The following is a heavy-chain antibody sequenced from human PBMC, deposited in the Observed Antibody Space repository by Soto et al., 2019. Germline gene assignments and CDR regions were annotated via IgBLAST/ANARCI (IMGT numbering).Heavy chain of an antibody. CDR2: IGVYNGNT. Sequence: QVQLVQSGAEVKKPGASVKVSCTASGYSFTTYGITWVRQAPGQGLEWMGWIGVYNGNTRYAEKFQGRGTMTTDIPATTVYMELKSLRSDDTAVFYCARESGSYYGIDYWGQGTLVTVSS. D-gene: IGHD1-26*01. J-gene: IGHJ4*02. CDR1: GYSFTTYG. CDR3: ARESGSYYGIDY. V-gene: IGHV1-18*01.